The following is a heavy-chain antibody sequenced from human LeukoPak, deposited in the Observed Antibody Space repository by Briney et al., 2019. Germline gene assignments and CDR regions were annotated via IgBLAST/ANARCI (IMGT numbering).Heavy chain of an antibody. J-gene: IGHJ6*02. CDR2: IYYSGST. CDR1: GGSTSSYY. D-gene: IGHD3-22*01. Sequence: SETLSLTCTVSGGSTSSYYWSWIRQPPGKGLEWIGYIYYSGSTNYNPSLKSRVTISVDTSKNQFSLKLSSVTAADTAVYYCARDGAYEQGSYYYGMDVWGQGTTVAVSS. CDR3: ARDGAYEQGSYYYGMDV. V-gene: IGHV4-59*01.